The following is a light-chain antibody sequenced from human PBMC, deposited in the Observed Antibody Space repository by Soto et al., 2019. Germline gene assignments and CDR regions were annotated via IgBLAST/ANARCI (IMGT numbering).Light chain of an antibody. CDR3: QQYNNWPRT. CDR1: QSVSSNH. J-gene: IGKJ1*01. CDR2: GGS. V-gene: IGKV3-20*01. Sequence: DIVLTQSPGTLSLSPGERATLYCRASQSVSSNHLAWYQQKPGQAPRLLIYGGSSRATGIPVRFSGSGSETDFTLTITRLEPEDFGVYYCQQYNNWPRTFGQGTKVDIK.